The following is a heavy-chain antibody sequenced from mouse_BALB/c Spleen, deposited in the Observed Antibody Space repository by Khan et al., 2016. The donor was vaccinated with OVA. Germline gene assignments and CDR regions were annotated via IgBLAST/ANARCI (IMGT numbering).Heavy chain of an antibody. CDR1: GYSITSDYA. D-gene: IGHD2-14*01. Sequence: EVQLVESGPGLVKPSQSLSLTCTVTGYSITSDYAWNWIRQFPGNKLEWMGYISSTGSTSYNPSLKSRISFTRDTSKNQFFLQLKSVTTEDTATYYCARSLYYSYGYALDCWCRGTSVTVSS. V-gene: IGHV3-2*02. CDR3: ARSLYYSYGYALDC. CDR2: ISSTGST. J-gene: IGHJ4*01.